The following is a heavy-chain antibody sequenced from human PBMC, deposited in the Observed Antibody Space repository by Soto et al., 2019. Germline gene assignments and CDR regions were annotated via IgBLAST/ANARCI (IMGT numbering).Heavy chain of an antibody. Sequence: SVKVSCKASGGTFSSYAISWVRQAPGQGLEWMGGIIPIFGTANYAQKFQGRVTITADESTSTAYMELSSLRSEDTAVYYCATSHPSYYYDSSGYYYYWGQGTLVTVSS. CDR3: ATSHPSYYYDSSGYYYY. J-gene: IGHJ4*02. D-gene: IGHD3-22*01. V-gene: IGHV1-69*13. CDR2: IIPIFGTA. CDR1: GGTFSSYA.